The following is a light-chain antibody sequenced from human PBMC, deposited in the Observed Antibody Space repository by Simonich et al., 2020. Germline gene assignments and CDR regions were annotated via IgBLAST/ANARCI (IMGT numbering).Light chain of an antibody. CDR1: SSDVGGYNY. CDR3: QSYDSSLSGWV. V-gene: IGLV2-14*01. Sequence: QSVLTQPPSVSGAPGQRVTISCTGTSSDVGGYNYVSWYQQHPGKAPKLMIYDVGKRPSGVSNRFSGSKSGNTASLTISGLQAEDEADYYCQSYDSSLSGWVFGGGTKLTVL. J-gene: IGLJ3*02. CDR2: DVG.